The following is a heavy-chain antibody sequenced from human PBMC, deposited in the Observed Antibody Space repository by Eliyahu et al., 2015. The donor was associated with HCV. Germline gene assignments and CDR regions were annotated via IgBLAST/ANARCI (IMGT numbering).Heavy chain of an antibody. D-gene: IGHD2-2*01. CDR2: IIPILGIA. Sequence: QVQLVQSGAEVKKPGSSVKVSCKASGGTFSSYAISWVRQAPGQGLEWMGRIIPILGIANYAQKFQGRVTITADKSTSTAYMELSSLRSEDTAVYYCARDIVPKYYYYGMDVWGQGTTVTVSS. V-gene: IGHV1-69*04. J-gene: IGHJ6*02. CDR1: GGTFSSYA. CDR3: ARDIVPKYYYYGMDV.